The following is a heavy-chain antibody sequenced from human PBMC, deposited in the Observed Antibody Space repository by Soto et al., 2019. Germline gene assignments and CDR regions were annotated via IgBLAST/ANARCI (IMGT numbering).Heavy chain of an antibody. J-gene: IGHJ4*02. CDR2: ISSSSYTI. V-gene: IGHV3-48*02. D-gene: IGHD2-15*01. CDR1: GFTFSSYS. Sequence: GGSLRLSCAASGFTFSSYSMNWVRQAPGQGLDWVSYISSSSYTIYYADSVKGRFTISRDNAKNSLYLQMNSLRDEDAAVYYCARGYCSGSTCFIGVRYFDYWGQGTLVTVSS. CDR3: ARGYCSGSTCFIGVRYFDY.